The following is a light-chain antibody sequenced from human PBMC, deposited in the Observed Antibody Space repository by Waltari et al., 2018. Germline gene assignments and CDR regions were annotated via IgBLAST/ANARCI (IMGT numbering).Light chain of an antibody. CDR3: CSYGGASTWV. CDR1: TTDVGRYNY. V-gene: IGLV2-23*02. J-gene: IGLJ3*02. Sequence: QSALTQTASVSGSPGQSITISCTGTTTDVGRYNYVPWYQQHPGKAPKVMIYDVNKRPSGVSNRCSGSKSGNTASLTISGLQAEDEADYYCCSYGGASTWVFGGGTKLTVL. CDR2: DVN.